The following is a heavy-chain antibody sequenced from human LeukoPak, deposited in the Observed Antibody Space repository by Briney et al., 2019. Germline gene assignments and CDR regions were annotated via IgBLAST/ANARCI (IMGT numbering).Heavy chain of an antibody. D-gene: IGHD6-19*01. CDR2: IVVGSGNT. V-gene: IGHV1-58*01. CDR1: GFTFTSSA. J-gene: IGHJ3*02. CDR3: AADSGVVVANDAFDI. Sequence: GTSVKVSCKASGFTFTSSAVQWVRQARGQRLEWIGWIVVGSGNTNYAQKFQERVTITRDMSTSTAYMELSSLRSGDTAVYYCAADSGVVVANDAFDIWGQGTMVTVSS.